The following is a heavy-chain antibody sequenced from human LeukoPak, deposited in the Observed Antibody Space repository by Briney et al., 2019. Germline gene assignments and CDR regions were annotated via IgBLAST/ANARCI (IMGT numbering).Heavy chain of an antibody. CDR1: GYTFTSYG. CDR2: ISAYNGNT. Sequence: GASVKVSCKASGYTFTSYGISWVRQAPGQGLEWMGWISAYNGNTNYAQKLQGRVTMTTDTSTSTAYMKLRSLRSDDTAVYYCARGSSGYYLFPLDYWGQGTLVTVSS. D-gene: IGHD3-22*01. J-gene: IGHJ4*02. V-gene: IGHV1-18*01. CDR3: ARGSSGYYLFPLDY.